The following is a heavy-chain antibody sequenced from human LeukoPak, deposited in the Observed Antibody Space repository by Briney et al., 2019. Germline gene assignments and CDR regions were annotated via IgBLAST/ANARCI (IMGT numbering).Heavy chain of an antibody. J-gene: IGHJ4*02. CDR2: ISGSGGST. D-gene: IGHD6-13*01. CDR3: AHISSSWPDY. V-gene: IGHV3-23*01. CDR1: GFTFSSYA. Sequence: RGSLRLTCAASGFTFSSYAMSWVRQAPGKGLEWVSAISGSGGSTYYADSVKGRFTISRDNSKNTLYLQMNSLRAEDTAVYYCAHISSSWPDYWGQGTLVTVSS.